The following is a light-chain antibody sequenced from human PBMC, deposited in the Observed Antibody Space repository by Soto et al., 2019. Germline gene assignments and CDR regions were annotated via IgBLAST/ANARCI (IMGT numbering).Light chain of an antibody. J-gene: IGKJ5*01. CDR1: QSVSSN. Sequence: DIVMTQSPAPLSVSPGERATLSCKASQSVSSNLAWYQQKPGQAPRLIFYGASTGATGLPARFSGSSSGTECTLTINSLQAEDGAVYYCQQYYNWPRTLGQGTRLEI. CDR2: GAS. CDR3: QQYYNWPRT. V-gene: IGKV3-15*01.